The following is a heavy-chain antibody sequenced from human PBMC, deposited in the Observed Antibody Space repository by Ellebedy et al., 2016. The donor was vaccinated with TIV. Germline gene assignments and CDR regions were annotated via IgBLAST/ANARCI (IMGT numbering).Heavy chain of an antibody. J-gene: IGHJ4*02. D-gene: IGHD4-17*01. CDR2: IYYGGST. Sequence: SETLSLTXTVSGDSVSSGSYTWSWIRQPPGRGLEWIGKIYYGGSTSYNPSLESRVTISVDTSKNQFSLKLRSVTAADTAFYYCATYGDWGGFDYWGQGTLVTVSS. CDR3: ATYGDWGGFDY. CDR1: GDSVSSGSYT. V-gene: IGHV4-61*01.